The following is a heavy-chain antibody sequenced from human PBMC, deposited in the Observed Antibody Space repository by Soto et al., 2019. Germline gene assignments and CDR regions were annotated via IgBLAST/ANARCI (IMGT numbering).Heavy chain of an antibody. D-gene: IGHD5-18*01. J-gene: IGHJ4*02. CDR3: ARIKSTAMGPVDY. CDR2: IWYDGSNK. Sequence: GGSLRLSCAASGFTFSSYGMHWVRQAQGKGLAWGAVIWYDGSNKYYADSVKGRFTISRDNSKNTLYLQMNSLRAEDTAVYYCARIKSTAMGPVDYWGQGTLVTVSS. CDR1: GFTFSSYG. V-gene: IGHV3-33*01.